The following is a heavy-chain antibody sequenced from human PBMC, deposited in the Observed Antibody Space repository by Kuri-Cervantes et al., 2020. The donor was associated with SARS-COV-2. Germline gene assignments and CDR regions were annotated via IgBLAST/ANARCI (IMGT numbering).Heavy chain of an antibody. CDR2: ISGSGTGA. Sequence: GESLKISCAASGFSFSSYAMSWVRQAPGKGLEWVSVISGSGTGAYYADSVKGRFTISRDNSKNTLYLQINSLRAEDTAVYFCAKDPTATTEYYYAMDVWGQGTTVTVSS. D-gene: IGHD1-7*01. CDR1: GFSFSSYA. CDR3: AKDPTATTEYYYAMDV. V-gene: IGHV3-23*01. J-gene: IGHJ6*02.